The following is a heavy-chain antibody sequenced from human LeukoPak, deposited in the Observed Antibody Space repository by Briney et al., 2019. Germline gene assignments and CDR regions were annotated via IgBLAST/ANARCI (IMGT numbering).Heavy chain of an antibody. D-gene: IGHD1-26*01. V-gene: IGHV3-23*01. CDR2: ISSSGGSS. Sequence: GGSLRLSCAASRFTFSSYAMSWVRQAPGKGLEWVSAISSSGGSSYYADSVKGRFTVSRDNSKSTLYLQMNSLRAEDTAVYYCAKDPSGSYFPNYFDYWGQGTLVTVSS. CDR1: RFTFSSYA. CDR3: AKDPSGSYFPNYFDY. J-gene: IGHJ4*02.